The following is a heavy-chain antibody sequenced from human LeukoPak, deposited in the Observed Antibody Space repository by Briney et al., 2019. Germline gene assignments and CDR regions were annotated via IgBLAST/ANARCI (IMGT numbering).Heavy chain of an antibody. D-gene: IGHD7-27*01. CDR2: IYPGDSDT. CDR1: GYSFTSYW. V-gene: IGHV5-51*01. CDR3: ARLFANWGFAFDI. J-gene: IGHJ3*02. Sequence: GESLKISCKGSGYSFTSYWIGWVRQMPGKGLEWMGIIYPGDSDTRYSPSFQGQVTIPADKSISTAYLQWSSLKASDTAMYYCARLFANWGFAFDIWGQGTMVTVSS.